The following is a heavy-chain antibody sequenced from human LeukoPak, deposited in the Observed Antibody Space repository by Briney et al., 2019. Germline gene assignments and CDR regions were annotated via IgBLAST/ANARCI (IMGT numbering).Heavy chain of an antibody. CDR2: IKQDGTEK. D-gene: IGHD3-22*01. Sequence: PGGSLRLSCAASGFTFSSCWMTWVRQAPGKGLEWVASIKQDGTEKYYVDSVKGRFIISRDSAENSLYLQMTSLRAEDTAVYYCARVFGGWISSDNSRYRHLDHWGQGTLVNVSS. CDR3: ARVFGGWISSDNSRYRHLDH. V-gene: IGHV3-7*01. J-gene: IGHJ4*02. CDR1: GFTFSSCW.